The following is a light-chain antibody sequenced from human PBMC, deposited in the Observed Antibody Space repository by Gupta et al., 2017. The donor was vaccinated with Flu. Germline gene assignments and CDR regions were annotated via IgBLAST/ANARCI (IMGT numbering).Light chain of an antibody. CDR2: GAS. CDR1: QSVSSSD. Sequence: EIILTQSPGTLSLSPGERATLSCRASQSVSSSDLAWYQQKPGQAPRLLIYGASSRATGTPDRFSGSESGTDFTLTISRLEPEDFAVYYCQQDGSSPRTFGQGTKVEIK. CDR3: QQDGSSPRT. V-gene: IGKV3-20*01. J-gene: IGKJ1*01.